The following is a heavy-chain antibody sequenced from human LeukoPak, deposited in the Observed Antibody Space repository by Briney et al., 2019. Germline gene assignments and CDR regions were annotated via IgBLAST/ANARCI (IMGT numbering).Heavy chain of an antibody. J-gene: IGHJ4*02. CDR1: GYTFTGYY. CDR3: ARAVGVVVPADY. D-gene: IGHD2-2*01. V-gene: IGHV1-2*02. CDR2: INANSGGT. Sequence: GAAVKVSCKASGYTFTGYYMHWGRQAPGQRLEWMGWINANSGGTNYAQKFQGRVTMTRDTSISTAYMELSRLRSDDTAVYYCARAVGVVVPADYWGQGTLVTVSS.